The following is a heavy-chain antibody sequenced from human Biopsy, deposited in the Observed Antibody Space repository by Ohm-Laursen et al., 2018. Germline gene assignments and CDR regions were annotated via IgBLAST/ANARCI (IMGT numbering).Heavy chain of an antibody. J-gene: IGHJ3*01. V-gene: IGHV4-59*12. CDR1: GGSPFTDSITRYY. CDR2: VYHTGTT. CDR3: ARDLHGRGPNWVASTGVFDL. D-gene: IGHD2-15*01. Sequence: SVTLSLTCTVVSGGSPFTDSITRYYWNWIRQSPGKGLEWIGVVYHTGTTTYNPSFKSRVTLSMDTSINQVSLRFLSVTAADTAVYFCARDLHGRGPNWVASTGVFDLWGHGTAVTVSS.